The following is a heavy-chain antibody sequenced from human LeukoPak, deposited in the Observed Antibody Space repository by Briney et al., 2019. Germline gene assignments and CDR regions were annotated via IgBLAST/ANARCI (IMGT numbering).Heavy chain of an antibody. V-gene: IGHV3-23*01. D-gene: IGHD6-13*01. CDR2: ISGSGGST. CDR1: GFTFSSYA. J-gene: IGHJ4*02. CDR3: ANPSIAAAGIDY. Sequence: GGSLRLTCAASGFTFSSYAMSGVRKARGKGLEWVSAISGSGGSTYYADSVKGRFTISRDNSKNTLYLQMNSLRAEDTAVYYCANPSIAAAGIDYWGQGTLVTVSS.